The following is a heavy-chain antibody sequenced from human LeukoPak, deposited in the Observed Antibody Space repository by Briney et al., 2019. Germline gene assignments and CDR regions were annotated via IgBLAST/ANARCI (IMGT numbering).Heavy chain of an antibody. CDR1: GGSISSGDYY. V-gene: IGHV4-30-4*01. D-gene: IGHD2-8*01. CDR3: ARDLGYCTNGVCHTRFDY. J-gene: IGHJ4*02. Sequence: SETLSLTCTVSGGSISSGDYYRSWIRQPPGKGLEWIGYIYYSGSTYYNPSLKSRVTISVDTSKNQFSLKLSSVTAADTAVYYCARDLGYCTNGVCHTRFDYWGQGTLVAVSS. CDR2: IYYSGST.